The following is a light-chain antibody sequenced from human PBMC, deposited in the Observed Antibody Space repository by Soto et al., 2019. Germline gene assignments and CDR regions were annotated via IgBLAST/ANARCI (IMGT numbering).Light chain of an antibody. J-gene: IGKJ4*01. CDR2: AAS. Sequence: DIQMTQSPSSLSVSVGDRVTITCRASQSISSYLNWYQQKPGKAPKLLIYAASSLQRGVPLRFSGSGSGTDFTLTISSLQPEDFATYYCQQSSSTPRTFGGGTKVEIK. CDR3: QQSSSTPRT. V-gene: IGKV1-39*01. CDR1: QSISSY.